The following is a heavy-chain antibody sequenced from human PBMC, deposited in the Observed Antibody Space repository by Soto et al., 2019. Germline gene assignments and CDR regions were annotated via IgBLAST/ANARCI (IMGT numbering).Heavy chain of an antibody. CDR1: GFTFSSYS. Sequence: EVQLVESGGGLVKPGGSLRLSCAASGFTFSSYSMNWVRQAPGKGLEWVSSISSSSSYIYYADSVKGRFTISRDNAKNSLYLQMNSLRAEDTAVYYCARDGEIGYSSSWYRELGYYYGMDVWGQGTTVTVSS. CDR3: ARDGEIGYSSSWYRELGYYYGMDV. D-gene: IGHD6-13*01. CDR2: ISSSSSYI. V-gene: IGHV3-21*01. J-gene: IGHJ6*02.